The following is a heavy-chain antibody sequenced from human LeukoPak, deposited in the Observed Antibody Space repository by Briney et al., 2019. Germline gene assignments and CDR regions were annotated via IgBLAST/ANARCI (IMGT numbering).Heavy chain of an antibody. V-gene: IGHV1-69*13. CDR1: GYTFTSYA. Sequence: ASVKVSCKASGYTFTSYAISWVRQAPGQGLEWMGGIIPIFGTANYAQKFQGRVTITADESTSTAYMELSSLRSEDTAVYYCARDSGLTGTTISPFQHWGQGTLVTVSS. CDR3: ARDSGLTGTTISPFQH. D-gene: IGHD1-7*01. CDR2: IIPIFGTA. J-gene: IGHJ1*01.